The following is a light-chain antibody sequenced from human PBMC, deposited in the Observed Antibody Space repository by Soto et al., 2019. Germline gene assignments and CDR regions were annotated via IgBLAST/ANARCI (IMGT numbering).Light chain of an antibody. CDR1: QSVSSN. CDR2: GAS. Sequence: EIVMTQSPATLSVRTGERATLFCSASQSVSSNFAWYQQRPGQAPRLLFYGASIRATAFPARFTASGSGTEFTLTISSLQSEDFVVYYGQQYNTWPRTFGQGTKVEI. CDR3: QQYNTWPRT. V-gene: IGKV3-15*01. J-gene: IGKJ1*01.